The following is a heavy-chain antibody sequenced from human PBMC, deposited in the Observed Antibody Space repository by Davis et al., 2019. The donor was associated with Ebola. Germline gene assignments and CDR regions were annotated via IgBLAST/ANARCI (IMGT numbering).Heavy chain of an antibody. CDR1: GYTFTSYY. J-gene: IGHJ4*02. CDR2: INPSGGST. Sequence: AASVKVSCKASGYTFTSYYMHWVRQAPGQGLEWMGIINPSGGSTSYAQKFQGRVTITADKSTSTAYMELSSLRSEDTAVYYCAPGGYYYDSSGYPPGDYWGQGTLVTVSS. V-gene: IGHV1-46*01. D-gene: IGHD3-22*01. CDR3: APGGYYYDSSGYPPGDY.